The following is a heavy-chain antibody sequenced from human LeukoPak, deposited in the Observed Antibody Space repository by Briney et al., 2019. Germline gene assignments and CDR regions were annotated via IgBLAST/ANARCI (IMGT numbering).Heavy chain of an antibody. J-gene: IGHJ6*03. Sequence: SETLSLTCTVSGGSISSYYWNWIRQPPGRGLEWIGYIYYSGSTNYNPSLKSRVTISVDTSKNQFSLKLTSVTAADTAVYYCARLRSLGDSSSNYYYMDVWGKGTTVTVSS. CDR2: IYYSGST. CDR3: ARLRSLGDSSSNYYYMDV. CDR1: GGSISSYY. V-gene: IGHV4-59*01. D-gene: IGHD6-13*01.